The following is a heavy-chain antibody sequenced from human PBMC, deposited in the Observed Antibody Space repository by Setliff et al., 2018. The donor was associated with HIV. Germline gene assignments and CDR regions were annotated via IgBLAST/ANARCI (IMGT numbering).Heavy chain of an antibody. CDR2: MNPNSGNT. CDR3: ATRGDLLGRRASTVTVYYYYLDV. J-gene: IGHJ6*03. CDR1: GYTFTSYD. Sequence: GASVKVSCKASGYTFTSYDINWVRQATGQGLEWMGWMNPNSGNTGYAQKFQGRVTMTRNTSISTAYMELSGLTSEDTAVYYCATRGDLLGRRASTVTVYYYYLDVWGNGTTVTVSS. D-gene: IGHD4-17*01. V-gene: IGHV1-8*02.